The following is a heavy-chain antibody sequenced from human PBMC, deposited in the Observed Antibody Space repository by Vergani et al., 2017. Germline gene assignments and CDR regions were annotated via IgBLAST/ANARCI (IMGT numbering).Heavy chain of an antibody. CDR1: GFTFSSYG. D-gene: IGHD1-26*01. J-gene: IGHJ4*02. CDR2: IWYDGSNK. CDR3: ARDLRGLVIDFDY. Sequence: VQLLESGGGLVQPGGSLRLSCAASGFTFSSYGMHWVRQAPGKGLEWVAVIWYDGSNKYYADSVKGRFTISRDNSKNTLYLQMNSLRAEDTAVYYCARDLRGLVIDFDYWGQGTLVTVSS. V-gene: IGHV3-33*08.